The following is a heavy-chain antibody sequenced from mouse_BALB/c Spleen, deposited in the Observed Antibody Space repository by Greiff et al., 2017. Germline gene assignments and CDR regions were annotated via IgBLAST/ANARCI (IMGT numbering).Heavy chain of an antibody. V-gene: IGHV14-4*02. CDR1: GFNIKDYY. Sequence: EVQLQQSGAELVRSGASVKLSCTASGFNIKDYYMHWVKQRPEQGLEWIGWIDPENGDTEYAPKFQGKATMTADTSSNTAYLQLSSLTSEDTAVYYCNAWGRYYYAMDYWGQGTSVTVSS. J-gene: IGHJ4*01. CDR2: IDPENGDT. CDR3: NAWGRYYYAMDY.